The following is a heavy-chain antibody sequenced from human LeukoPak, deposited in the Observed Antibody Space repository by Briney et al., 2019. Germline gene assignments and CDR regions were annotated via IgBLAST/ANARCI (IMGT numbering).Heavy chain of an antibody. D-gene: IGHD6-13*01. V-gene: IGHV3-23*01. CDR3: ARYSRSWYVPIFDY. CDR1: GFTFSSYA. Sequence: PGGSLRLSCAASGFTFSSYAMSWVRQAPGKGLEWVSAISGSGDSTDYADSVKGRFTISRDNSKNTLYLQMNSLRAEDTAVYYCARYSRSWYVPIFDYWGQGTLVTVSS. CDR2: ISGSGDST. J-gene: IGHJ4*02.